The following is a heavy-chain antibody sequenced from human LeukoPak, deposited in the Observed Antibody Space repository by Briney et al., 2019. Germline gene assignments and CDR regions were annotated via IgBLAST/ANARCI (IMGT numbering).Heavy chain of an antibody. CDR1: TFTFSNTW. Sequence: AVSLSLSCAAYTFTFSNTWMGWDRPAQGKGMEWVGRTKSKTDGGTTDSDAHVKGRFTISRDDSKNTLYQQMNSLKTEDTAVYYCSANSYEDCFDYWGQGTLVTVSS. CDR3: SANSYEDCFDY. J-gene: IGHJ4*02. V-gene: IGHV3-15*01. CDR2: TKSKTDGGTT. D-gene: IGHD5-12*01.